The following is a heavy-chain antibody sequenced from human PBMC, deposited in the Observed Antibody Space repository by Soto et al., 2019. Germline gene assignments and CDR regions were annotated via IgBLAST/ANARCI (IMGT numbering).Heavy chain of an antibody. Sequence: GESLKISCKGSGYSFTSYWIGWVRQMPGKGLEWMGIIYPGDSDTRYSPSFQGQVTISADKSISTAYLQWSSLKASDTAMYYCARQYYYDSSGYYYQGYFDYWGQGTLVTVS. CDR3: ARQYYYDSSGYYYQGYFDY. V-gene: IGHV5-51*01. CDR1: GYSFTSYW. J-gene: IGHJ4*02. CDR2: IYPGDSDT. D-gene: IGHD3-22*01.